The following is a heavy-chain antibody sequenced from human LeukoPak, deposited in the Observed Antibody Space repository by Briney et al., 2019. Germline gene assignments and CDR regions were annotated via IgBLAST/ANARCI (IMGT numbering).Heavy chain of an antibody. CDR2: NHHSGST. J-gene: IGHJ5*02. CDR3: ARASFRYTSRPRGLRDP. Sequence: SETLSLTCAVDGGSLSGYYWSWISQSPGKGLEWDGENHHSGSTNYNPSLQRRVTISVDTSKNQFSLKLSSPTAADTAVYYRARASFRYTSRPRGLRDPWRQGTLVTVSS. V-gene: IGHV4-34*01. CDR1: GGSLSGYY. D-gene: IGHD3-9*01.